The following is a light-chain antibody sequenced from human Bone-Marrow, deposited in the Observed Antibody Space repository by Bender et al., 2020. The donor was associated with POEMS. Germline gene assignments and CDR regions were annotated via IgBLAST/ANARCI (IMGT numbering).Light chain of an antibody. CDR3: SSYTGNNSPYEI. CDR2: EVS. Sequence: QSALTQPPSASGSPGQSVTISCTGTSSDVGGYNYVSWYQQLPGKAPKLMIYEVSKRPSGVPDRFSGSKSGNTASLTVSGLQAEDEAEYYCSSYTGNNSPYEIFGGGTKLTVL. CDR1: SSDVGGYNY. J-gene: IGLJ2*01. V-gene: IGLV2-8*01.